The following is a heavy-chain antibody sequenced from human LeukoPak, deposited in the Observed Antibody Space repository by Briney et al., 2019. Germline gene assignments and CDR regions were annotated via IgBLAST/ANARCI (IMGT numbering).Heavy chain of an antibody. J-gene: IGHJ6*02. CDR2: ISGSGSTI. V-gene: IGHV3-11*01. D-gene: IGHD6-25*01. Sequence: GGSLRLSCAASGFTFSDYYMSWIRQAPGKGLEWVSYISGSGSTIYYPDSVKGRFTISRDNAKTSLYLQMNSLRAEDMGVYFCAKYNSDSGSIDVWGQGTTVTVSS. CDR1: GFTFSDYY. CDR3: AKYNSDSGSIDV.